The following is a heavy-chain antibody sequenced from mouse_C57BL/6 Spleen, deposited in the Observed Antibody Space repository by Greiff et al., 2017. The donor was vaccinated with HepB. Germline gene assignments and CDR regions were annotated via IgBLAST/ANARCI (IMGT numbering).Heavy chain of an antibody. CDR3: ASDYYGSDSGYFDV. V-gene: IGHV1-42*01. J-gene: IGHJ1*03. Sequence: VQLQQSGPELVKPGASVKISCKASGYSFTGYYMNWVKQSPVNSLEWIGEINPSTGGTTYNQKFKAKATLTVDKSSSTAYMQLKSLTSEDSAVYYCASDYYGSDSGYFDVWGTGTTVTVSS. CDR1: GYSFTGYY. D-gene: IGHD1-1*01. CDR2: INPSTGGT.